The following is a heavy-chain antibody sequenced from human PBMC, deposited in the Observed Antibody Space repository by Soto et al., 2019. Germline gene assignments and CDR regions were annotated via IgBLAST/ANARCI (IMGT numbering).Heavy chain of an antibody. V-gene: IGHV3-74*01. Sequence: EVQLVESGGGLVQPGGSLRLSCAASGFTFSSYWMHWVRQVPGKGLVWVSRISGDGGSTNYADFAKGRFTISRDNAKNTVYLQMNSLRVEDTAVYFCARRDWNGGYCDFWGQGILVTVSS. CDR1: GFTFSSYW. CDR2: ISGDGGST. J-gene: IGHJ4*02. CDR3: ARRDWNGGYCDF. D-gene: IGHD1-1*01.